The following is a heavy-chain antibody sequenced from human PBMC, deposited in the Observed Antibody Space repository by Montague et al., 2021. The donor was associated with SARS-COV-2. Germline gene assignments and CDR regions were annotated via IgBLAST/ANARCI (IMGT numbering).Heavy chain of an antibody. CDR1: GGSFSGYY. V-gene: IGHV4-34*01. CDR2: TNHSGST. D-gene: IGHD2-2*01. Sequence: SETLSLTCAVYGGSFSGYYWSWIRQPPGKGLEWIGETNHSGSTNYNPSLKSRVTISVDTSKNQFSLKLSSVTAADTAVYYCARARQDVVVPALGIGAYYYYYYMDVWGKGTTVTVSS. CDR3: ARARQDVVVPALGIGAYYYYYYMDV. J-gene: IGHJ6*03.